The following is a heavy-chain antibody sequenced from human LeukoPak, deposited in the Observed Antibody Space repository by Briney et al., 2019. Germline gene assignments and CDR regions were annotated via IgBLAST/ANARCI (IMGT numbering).Heavy chain of an antibody. CDR3: ARDHRYAFDN. CDR1: CFIFNDYR. V-gene: IGHV3-48*01. D-gene: IGHD5-12*01. CDR2: IGISSGNT. Sequence: GGSLRLSCAASCFIFNDYRMNLVRDAPAEGLEWISYIGISSGNTKYADSVKGRYTISRDKARNSLYLQMNSLRVEDTAVYYCARDHRYAFDNWGDGSLVTAS. J-gene: IGHJ4*01.